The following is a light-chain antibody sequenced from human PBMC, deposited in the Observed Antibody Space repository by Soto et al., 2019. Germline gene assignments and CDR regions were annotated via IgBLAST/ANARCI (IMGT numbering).Light chain of an antibody. Sequence: DIQMPQSPSTLSGSVGYRVTITCRASQTISSWLAWYQQKPGKAPKLLIYKASTLKSGVPSRFSGSGSGTEFTLTISSLQPDDFETYYCQHYNSYSEAFGQGTTV. CDR3: QHYNSYSEA. J-gene: IGKJ1*01. CDR2: KAS. CDR1: QTISSW. V-gene: IGKV1-5*03.